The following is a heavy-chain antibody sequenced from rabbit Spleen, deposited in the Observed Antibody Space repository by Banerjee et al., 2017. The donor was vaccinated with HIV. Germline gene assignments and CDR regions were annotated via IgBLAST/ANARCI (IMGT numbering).Heavy chain of an antibody. V-gene: IGHV1S40*01. D-gene: IGHD1-1*01. J-gene: IGHJ4*01. CDR1: GFSFNSGDD. CDR2: IYAGSSSNT. Sequence: QQLEESGGGLVKPGASLTLTCKASGFSFNSGDDMCWVRQAPGKVLEWIACIYAGSSSNTYSATWAKGRFTISKTSSTTVTLQMTSLTAADTATYFCARDLDGVIGWNFGWWGQGTLVTVS. CDR3: ARDLDGVIGWNFGW.